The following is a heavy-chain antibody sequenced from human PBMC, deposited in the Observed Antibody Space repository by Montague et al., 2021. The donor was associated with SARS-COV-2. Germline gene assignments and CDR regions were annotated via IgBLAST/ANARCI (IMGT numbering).Heavy chain of an antibody. CDR2: VDYSGLT. CDR3: AKDGEALAWGTFDI. V-gene: IGHV4-39*07. J-gene: IGHJ3*02. D-gene: IGHD3-10*01. CDR1: RDSLSSHNYF. Sequence: SETLSLTCTVSRDSLSSHNYFWAWIRQPPGKGLEWIGSVDYSGLTFYNPSLESRVTISVDTSKKQFSLKVNSVTAADTAVYYCAKDGEALAWGTFDIWGQGTMVTVSS.